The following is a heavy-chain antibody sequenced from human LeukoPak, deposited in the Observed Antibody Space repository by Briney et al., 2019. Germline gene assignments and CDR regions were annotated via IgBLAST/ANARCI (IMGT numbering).Heavy chain of an antibody. J-gene: IGHJ4*02. CDR3: ASINDYYFDY. CDR2: IYYSGST. V-gene: IGHV4-59*01. D-gene: IGHD3-3*01. CDR1: GGSISSYY. Sequence: SETLSLTCTVSGGSISSYYWSWIRQPPGKGLEWIGYIYYSGSTSYNPSLKSRVTISVDTSKNQFSLKLSSVTAADTAVYYCASINDYYFDYWGQGTLVTVSS.